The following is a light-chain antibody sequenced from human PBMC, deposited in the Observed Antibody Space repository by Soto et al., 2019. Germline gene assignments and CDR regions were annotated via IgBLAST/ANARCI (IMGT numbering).Light chain of an antibody. CDR2: LGS. CDR1: QSLLHSSGGDY. CDR3: MKAQQIPRM. V-gene: IGKV2-28*01. Sequence: DIVMTQSPRSLSVTPGESASISCRSSQSLLHSSGGDYLDWYLQRPGQSPQLLIYLGSKRASGVYDRFSGSGLCTRLTLRISRVEAEDVGFYYCMKAQQIPRMFGQGTKVDIK. J-gene: IGKJ1*01.